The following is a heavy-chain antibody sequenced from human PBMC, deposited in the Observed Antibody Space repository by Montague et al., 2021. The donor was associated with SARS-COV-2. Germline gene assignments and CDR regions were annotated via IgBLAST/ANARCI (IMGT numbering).Heavy chain of an antibody. Sequence: PALVKPTQTLTLTCTFSGFSLSTSGVGVGWIRQPPGKALEWLALIYWDDDKRYSPSLRSRLTITKDTSKNQVVLTVTSMDPVDTATYYCAHRRLHTGSFDXWGQGALVTVSS. J-gene: IGHJ4*02. D-gene: IGHD1-26*01. V-gene: IGHV2-5*02. CDR3: AHRRLHTGSFDX. CDR1: GFSLSTSGVG. CDR2: IYWDDDK.